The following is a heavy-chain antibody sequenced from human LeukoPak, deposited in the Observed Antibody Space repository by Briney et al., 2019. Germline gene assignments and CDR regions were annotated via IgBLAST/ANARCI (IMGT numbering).Heavy chain of an antibody. CDR1: GGTFSSYA. Sequence: SVKVSCKASGGTFSSYAISWVRQAPGQGLEWMGGIIPIFGTANYAQKFQGRVTITADESTSTAYMELSSLRSEDTAVYYCARAQLLTDTASYYYYYMDVWGKGTTVTVSS. CDR3: ARAQLLTDTASYYYYYMDV. J-gene: IGHJ6*03. V-gene: IGHV1-69*13. CDR2: IIPIFGTA. D-gene: IGHD2-2*01.